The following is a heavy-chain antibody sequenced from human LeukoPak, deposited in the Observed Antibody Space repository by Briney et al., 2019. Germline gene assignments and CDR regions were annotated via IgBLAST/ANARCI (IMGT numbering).Heavy chain of an antibody. V-gene: IGHV3-53*01. CDR3: ARCDGHYGAFDI. CDR2: IYSSGST. J-gene: IGHJ3*02. D-gene: IGHD4-17*01. CDR1: GFNVNINY. Sequence: GGSLRLSCAASGFNVNINYMNWVRQAPGKGLEWVSVIYSSGSTSYADSVKGRFTISRDNSKNTVYLQMNSLRVEDTAVYFCARCDGHYGAFDIWGQGTMVSVS.